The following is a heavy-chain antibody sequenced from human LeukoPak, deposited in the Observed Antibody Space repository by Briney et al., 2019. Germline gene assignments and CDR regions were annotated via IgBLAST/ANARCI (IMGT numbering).Heavy chain of an antibody. V-gene: IGHV3-30*18. CDR2: IICDGYYK. J-gene: IGHJ6*02. CDR1: GFSFTNYG. Sequence: GGSLRLSCAASGFSFTNYGVHWVRQAPGKGLEWVAVIICDGYYKYYADSVKGRFTISRDDSKKTVYLQMNSLRAEDTAVYYCAKDLISMVRGSAMDVWGQGTTVTVSS. D-gene: IGHD3-10*01. CDR3: AKDLISMVRGSAMDV.